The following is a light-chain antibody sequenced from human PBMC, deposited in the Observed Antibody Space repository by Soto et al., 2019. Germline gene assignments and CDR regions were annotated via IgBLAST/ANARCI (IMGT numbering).Light chain of an antibody. Sequence: EIVLTQSPGTLSLSPGESATLSCRASQSVSSNSLAWYRRNPGQPPSLLIYGTSTRATDIPRRFSGSGSGTDFRLTISRLGPEDFAVYFCQQYGDSPPTFGQGTKVEVK. CDR3: QQYGDSPPT. J-gene: IGKJ1*01. CDR2: GTS. CDR1: QSVSSNS. V-gene: IGKV3-20*01.